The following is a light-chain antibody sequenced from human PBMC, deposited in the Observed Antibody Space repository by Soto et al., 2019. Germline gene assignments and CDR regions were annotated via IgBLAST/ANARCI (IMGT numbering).Light chain of an antibody. J-gene: IGKJ4*01. CDR3: QQYGSSPLT. CDR2: GAS. Sequence: EIELTQSPGTLSLSPGERATLSCRASQSVSNSYLAWHQQKPGQAPRLLIYGASSKATGTPDRFSGSGSGTDFTLTISRLEPEDFAAYYCQQYGSSPLTFGGGTKVDIK. V-gene: IGKV3-20*01. CDR1: QSVSNSY.